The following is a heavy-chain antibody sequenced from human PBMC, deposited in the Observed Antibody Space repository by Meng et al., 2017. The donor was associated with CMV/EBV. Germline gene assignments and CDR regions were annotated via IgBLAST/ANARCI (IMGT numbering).Heavy chain of an antibody. CDR1: GGSFSGYY. Sequence: SQTLSLTGAVYGGSFSGYYWSWIRQPPGKGLEWIGEINHSGSTNYNPSLKSRVTISVDTSKNQFSLKLSSVTAADTAVYYCARGGGANGDGGDYWGQGTLVTVSS. J-gene: IGHJ4*02. CDR2: INHSGST. V-gene: IGHV4-34*01. D-gene: IGHD4-17*01. CDR3: ARGGGANGDGGDY.